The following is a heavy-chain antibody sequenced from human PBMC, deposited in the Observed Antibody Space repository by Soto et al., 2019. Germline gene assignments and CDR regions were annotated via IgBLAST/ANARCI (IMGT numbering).Heavy chain of an antibody. V-gene: IGHV4-31*03. D-gene: IGHD1-26*01. Sequence: PSETLSLTCTVSGGSISSGGYYWSWIRQYPGKGLEWIGYIYYSGSTYYNYYNPSLKSRVTISVDTSKNQFSLKLSSVTAADTAVYYCARTPLLWGQGTLVTVSS. CDR1: GGSISSGGYY. J-gene: IGHJ4*02. CDR2: IYYSGSTYYN. CDR3: ARTPLL.